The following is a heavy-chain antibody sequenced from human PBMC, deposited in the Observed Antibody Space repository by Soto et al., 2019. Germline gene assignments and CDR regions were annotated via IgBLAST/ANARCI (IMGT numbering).Heavy chain of an antibody. CDR1: GGSISSGDYC. Sequence: SETLSLTCTVSGGSISSGDYCWSWIRQPPGKGLEWIGYIYYSGSTYYNPSLKSRVTISVDTSKNQFSLKLSSVTAADTAVYYCARAATGFGELSPSFDYWGQGTLVTVSS. CDR3: ARAATGFGELSPSFDY. V-gene: IGHV4-30-4*01. CDR2: IYYSGST. J-gene: IGHJ4*02. D-gene: IGHD3-10*01.